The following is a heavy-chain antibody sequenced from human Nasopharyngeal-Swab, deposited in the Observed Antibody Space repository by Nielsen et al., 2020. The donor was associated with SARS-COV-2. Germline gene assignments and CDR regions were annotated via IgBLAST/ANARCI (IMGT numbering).Heavy chain of an antibody. Sequence: SETLSLTCTVAGGPSSSSSYYWGWIRQPPGKGLEWIGSIYYSGSTYYNPSLKSRVTISVDTSKNQFSLKLSSVTVADTAVYYCASQPSNWFDPWGQGTLVTVSS. CDR1: GGPSSSSSYY. CDR3: ASQPSNWFDP. CDR2: IYYSGST. V-gene: IGHV4-39*01. J-gene: IGHJ5*02.